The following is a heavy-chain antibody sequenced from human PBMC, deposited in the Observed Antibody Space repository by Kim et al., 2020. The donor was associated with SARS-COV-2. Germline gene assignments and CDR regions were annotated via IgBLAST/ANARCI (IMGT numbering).Heavy chain of an antibody. D-gene: IGHD1-26*01. J-gene: IGHJ3*02. V-gene: IGHV5-51*01. CDR3: ASCVGAERGAFDI. Sequence: YSPSFQGQVTISADKSISTAYLQWSSLKASDTAMYYCASCVGAERGAFDIWGQGTMVTVSS.